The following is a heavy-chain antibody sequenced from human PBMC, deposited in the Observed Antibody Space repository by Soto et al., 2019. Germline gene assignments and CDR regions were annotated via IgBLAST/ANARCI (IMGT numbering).Heavy chain of an antibody. CDR2: ISHSGSI. V-gene: IGHV4-34*01. D-gene: IGHD3-3*02. CDR1: GGSFSGNY. Sequence: SETLSLTCAVYGGSFSGNYWSWIRQSPGKGLEWIGEISHSGSINYNPSLKSRVTISVDTSKNQFSLNLSSVTAADTAVYYCERDYPISQTFDYWGQGTLVTVSS. J-gene: IGHJ4*02. CDR3: ERDYPISQTFDY.